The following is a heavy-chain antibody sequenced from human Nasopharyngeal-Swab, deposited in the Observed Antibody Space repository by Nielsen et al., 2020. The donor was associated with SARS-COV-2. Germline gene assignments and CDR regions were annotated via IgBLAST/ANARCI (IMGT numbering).Heavy chain of an antibody. J-gene: IGHJ4*02. CDR3: ARGDQGYCSGGSCYYFDY. V-gene: IGHV4-61*02. CDR2: FYTTGSI. D-gene: IGHD2-15*01. CDR1: GGSTSSGTYY. Sequence: SETLSLTCTVSGGSTSSGTYYWSWIRQPAGKGLEWIGRFYTTGSIDYNPSLKSRVTISVDTSKNQFSLKLSSVTAADTAVYYCARGDQGYCSGGSCYYFDYWGQGTLVTVSS.